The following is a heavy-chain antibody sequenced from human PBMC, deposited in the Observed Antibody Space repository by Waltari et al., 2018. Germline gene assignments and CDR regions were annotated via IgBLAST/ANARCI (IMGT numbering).Heavy chain of an antibody. D-gene: IGHD6-13*01. CDR3: ARVGAAAGTFYYYYMDV. J-gene: IGHJ6*03. CDR1: GGSISSGRYS. Sequence: QVQLQESGPGLVKPSQTLSLTCTVSGGSISSGRYSWSWIRQPAGKGLEWIGRIYTSGSTNYNPSLKSRVTISVDTSKNQFSLKLSSVTAADTAVYYCARVGAAAGTFYYYYMDVWGKGTTVTVSS. V-gene: IGHV4-61*02. CDR2: IYTSGST.